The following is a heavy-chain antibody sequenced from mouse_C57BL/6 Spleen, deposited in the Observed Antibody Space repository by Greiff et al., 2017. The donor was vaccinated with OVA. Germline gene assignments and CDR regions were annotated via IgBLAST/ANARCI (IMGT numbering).Heavy chain of an antibody. CDR1: GFSLTSYG. V-gene: IGHV2-2*01. CDR2: IWSGGST. J-gene: IGHJ2*01. Sequence: QVQLQQSGPGLVQPSQSLSITCTVSGFSLTSYGVHWVRQSPGTGLEWLGVIWSGGSTDYNAAFISRLSISKDNSKSQVFFKMNSLQADDTAIYYCARNGVLLRYYFDYWGQGTTLTVSS. D-gene: IGHD1-1*01. CDR3: ARNGVLLRYYFDY.